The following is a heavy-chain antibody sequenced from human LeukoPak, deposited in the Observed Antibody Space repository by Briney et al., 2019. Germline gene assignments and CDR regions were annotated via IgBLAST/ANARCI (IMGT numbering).Heavy chain of an antibody. CDR2: ISGSGGST. Sequence: GGSLRLSCAASGFTFSSYAMSWVRQAPGKGLEWVSAISGSGGSTYYADSVKGRFTISRDNSKNTLYLQMNSLRAEDTAVYYCAKDLKGYCSGGSCSPFGYWGQGTLVTVSS. J-gene: IGHJ4*02. CDR3: AKDLKGYCSGGSCSPFGY. D-gene: IGHD2-15*01. V-gene: IGHV3-23*01. CDR1: GFTFSSYA.